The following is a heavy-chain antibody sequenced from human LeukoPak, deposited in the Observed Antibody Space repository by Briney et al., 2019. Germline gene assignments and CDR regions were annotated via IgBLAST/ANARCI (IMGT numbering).Heavy chain of an antibody. J-gene: IGHJ6*03. CDR2: IYPNSGGI. V-gene: IGHV1-2*02. Sequence: ASVKVSCKASGYTFTGYYMHWVRQAPGQGLEWMGWIYPNSGGINYAQKFQGRVTMTRDTSISTAYMELSRLRSDDTAVYYCARDGVLLWFRDPPYYYYYMDVWGKGTTVTVSS. CDR3: ARDGVLLWFRDPPYYYYYMDV. D-gene: IGHD3-10*01. CDR1: GYTFTGYY.